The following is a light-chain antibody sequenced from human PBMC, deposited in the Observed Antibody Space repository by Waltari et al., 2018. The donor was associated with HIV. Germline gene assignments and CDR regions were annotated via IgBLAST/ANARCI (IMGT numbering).Light chain of an antibody. CDR1: QSLSSSS. V-gene: IGKV3-20*01. J-gene: IGKJ1*01. CDR3: LQYGSSPRT. Sequence: EVLLTQSPGTLSLSPGERAVFSCRASQSLSSSSLAWYQHKPGPPPRLLIYGASTRATGIPDRFSGSGSGTDFTRTISRLDPEDFAVYYCLQYGSSPRTFGQGTKVEIK. CDR2: GAS.